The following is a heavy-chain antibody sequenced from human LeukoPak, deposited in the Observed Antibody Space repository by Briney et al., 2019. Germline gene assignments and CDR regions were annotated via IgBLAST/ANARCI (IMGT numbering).Heavy chain of an antibody. V-gene: IGHV3-7*05. J-gene: IGHJ4*02. D-gene: IGHD3-3*01. CDR3: ARGLEWLDY. Sequence: GGSLRLSCAASGFTFSNYWMTWVRQAPGKGLEWVANMNQDGSERYYVDSVRGRFTISRDNAKKSLYLQMNSLRAEDTALYYCARGLEWLDYWGQGTLVTVSS. CDR2: MNQDGSER. CDR1: GFTFSNYW.